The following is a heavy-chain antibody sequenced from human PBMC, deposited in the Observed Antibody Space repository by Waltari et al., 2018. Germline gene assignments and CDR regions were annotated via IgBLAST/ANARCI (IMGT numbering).Heavy chain of an antibody. Sequence: EVQLLESGGGLVQPGGSLRLSCAASGFTFSSYAMSWVRQAPGKGLEWVSAISGSGGSTNYADSVKGRFTISRDNSKNTLYLQMNSLRAEDTAVYYCAKAIGDSDAFDIWGQGTMVTVSS. CDR1: GFTFSSYA. V-gene: IGHV3-23*01. D-gene: IGHD4-17*01. CDR3: AKAIGDSDAFDI. J-gene: IGHJ3*02. CDR2: ISGSGGST.